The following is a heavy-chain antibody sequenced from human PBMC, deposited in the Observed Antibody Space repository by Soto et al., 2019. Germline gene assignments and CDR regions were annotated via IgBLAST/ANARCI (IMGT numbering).Heavy chain of an antibody. CDR2: ISYDGSNK. Sequence: GGSLRLSCADSGFTFSNYGMHWVRQAPGKGLEWVAAISYDGSNKYYADSVEGRFTISRDNSKSTVYLQMNSLRAEDTAIYYCAKDTYYYDSSGYYVFDYWGQGALVTVSS. J-gene: IGHJ4*02. CDR1: GFTFSNYG. D-gene: IGHD3-22*01. V-gene: IGHV3-30*18. CDR3: AKDTYYYDSSGYYVFDY.